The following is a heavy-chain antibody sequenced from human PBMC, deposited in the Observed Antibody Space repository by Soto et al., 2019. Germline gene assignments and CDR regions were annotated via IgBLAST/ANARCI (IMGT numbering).Heavy chain of an antibody. CDR3: AKGGPDCASTTCYLLVAFDI. Sequence: QVQLVQSGGGVVQPGRSLRLSCAASGFTFSSYVTHWVRQAQGKGLEWVAVISHDGNNKYYADSVKGRFTISRDNSKNTLYLQMNSLTTEDTAVYYCAKGGPDCASTTCYLLVAFDIWGQGTMVTVSS. V-gene: IGHV3-30*18. CDR2: ISHDGNNK. CDR1: GFTFSSYV. J-gene: IGHJ3*02. D-gene: IGHD2-2*01.